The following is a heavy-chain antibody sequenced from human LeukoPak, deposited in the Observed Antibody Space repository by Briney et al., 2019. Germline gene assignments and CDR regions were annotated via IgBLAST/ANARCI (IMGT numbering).Heavy chain of an antibody. Sequence: GGSLRLSCAASGFTFSSYSMNWVRQAPGKGLEWVSYISRSGSSTYYADSAEGRFIISRDNAKNSLYLQMNGLRDEDTAVYYCARDRTFKDAFDMWGQGTMVTVSS. J-gene: IGHJ3*02. D-gene: IGHD1-1*01. CDR2: ISRSGSST. CDR3: ARDRTFKDAFDM. CDR1: GFTFSSYS. V-gene: IGHV3-48*02.